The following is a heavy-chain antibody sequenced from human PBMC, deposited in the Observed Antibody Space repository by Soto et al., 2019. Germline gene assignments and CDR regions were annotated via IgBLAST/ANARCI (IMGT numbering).Heavy chain of an antibody. CDR2: INHSGST. CDR1: GGSFSGYY. CDR3: ARAKATAATFRDYYYGMDV. D-gene: IGHD6-13*01. V-gene: IGHV4-34*01. J-gene: IGHJ6*02. Sequence: SETLSLTCTVYGGSFSGYYWNWIRQPPGKGLEWIGEINHSGSTDYNPSLKSRVTISVDTSKNQFSLKLTSVTAADTAVYYCARAKATAATFRDYYYGMDVWGQGTTVTVSS.